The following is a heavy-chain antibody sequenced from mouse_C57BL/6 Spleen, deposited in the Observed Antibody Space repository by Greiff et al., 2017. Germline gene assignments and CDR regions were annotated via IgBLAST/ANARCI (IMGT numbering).Heavy chain of an antibody. D-gene: IGHD2-3*01. CDR2: ISGGGGNT. CDR3: ASLYDGYHGGYFDY. CDR1: GFTFSSYT. V-gene: IGHV5-9*01. J-gene: IGHJ2*01. Sequence: EVKVVESGGGLVKPGGSLKLSCAASGFTFSSYTMSWVRQTPEKRLEWVATISGGGGNTYYPDSVKGRFTISRDNAKNTLYLQMSSLRSEDTALYYCASLYDGYHGGYFDYWGQGTTLTVSS.